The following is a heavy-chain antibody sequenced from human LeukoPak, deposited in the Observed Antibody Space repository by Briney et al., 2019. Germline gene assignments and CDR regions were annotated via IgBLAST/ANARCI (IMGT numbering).Heavy chain of an antibody. D-gene: IGHD6-19*01. V-gene: IGHV4-4*07. J-gene: IGHJ4*02. Sequence: PSETLSLTCTVSGGSISSYYWSWIRQPAGKGLEWIGRIYTSRSTNYNPSLKSRVTMSVDTSKNQFSLKLSSVTAADTAVYYCAREQWLVLGPYYFDYWGQGTLVTVSS. CDR3: AREQWLVLGPYYFDY. CDR1: GGSISSYY. CDR2: IYTSRST.